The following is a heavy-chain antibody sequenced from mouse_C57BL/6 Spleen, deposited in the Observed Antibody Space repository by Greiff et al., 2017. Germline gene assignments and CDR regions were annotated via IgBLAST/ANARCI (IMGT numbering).Heavy chain of an antibody. Sequence: VQLQQPGAELVRPGSSVKLSCKASGYTFTSYWMHWVKQRPIQGLEWIGNIDPSDSETHYNQKFKDKATLTVDKSSSTAYMQLSSLTSEDSAVYYCARGLRSPAWFAYWGQGTLVTVSA. D-gene: IGHD1-1*01. J-gene: IGHJ3*01. CDR2: IDPSDSET. V-gene: IGHV1-52*01. CDR1: GYTFTSYW. CDR3: ARGLRSPAWFAY.